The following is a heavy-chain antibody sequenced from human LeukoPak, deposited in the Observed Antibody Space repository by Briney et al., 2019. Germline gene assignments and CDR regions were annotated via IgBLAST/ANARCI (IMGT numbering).Heavy chain of an antibody. CDR1: GGSISSRSYY. D-gene: IGHD6-13*01. CDR3: ARLGAAPGPPHYFYYGMDV. CDR2: TYYTGST. V-gene: IGHV4-39*01. J-gene: IGHJ6*02. Sequence: SETLSLTCSVSGGSISSRSYYWGWVRQPPGKGLEWSGSTYYTGSTYYNPSPRSRVSISGDTSKNQVSLKVNSVTAADTAVYYCARLGAAPGPPHYFYYGMDVWGQGTTVTVS.